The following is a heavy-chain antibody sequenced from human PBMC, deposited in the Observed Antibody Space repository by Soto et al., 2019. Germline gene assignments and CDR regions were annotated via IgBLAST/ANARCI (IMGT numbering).Heavy chain of an antibody. CDR2: IYYSGST. J-gene: IGHJ5*02. CDR3: AGHVTSPWSYGSGPHWFDP. D-gene: IGHD3-10*01. Sequence: PSETLSLTCTVSGGSISSSSYYRGWIRQPPGKGLEWIGSIYYSGSTYYNPSLKSRVTISVDTSKNQFSLKLSSVTAADTAVYYCAGHVTSPWSYGSGPHWFDPWGQGTLVTVSS. V-gene: IGHV4-39*01. CDR1: GGSISSSSYY.